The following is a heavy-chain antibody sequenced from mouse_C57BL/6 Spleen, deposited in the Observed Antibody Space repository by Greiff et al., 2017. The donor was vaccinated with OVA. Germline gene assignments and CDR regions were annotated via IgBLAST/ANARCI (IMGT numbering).Heavy chain of an antibody. D-gene: IGHD3-3*01. J-gene: IGHJ3*01. V-gene: IGHV1-76*01. CDR1: GYTFTDYY. Sequence: QVQLQQSGAELVRPGASVKLSCKASGYTFTDYYINWVKQRPGQGLAWIARLYPGSGNTYYNEKFKGKHTLTAEKSSSTAYMQLSSLTSEDSAVYFCAIGDVFAYGGQGTLVTVSA. CDR3: AIGDVFAY. CDR2: LYPGSGNT.